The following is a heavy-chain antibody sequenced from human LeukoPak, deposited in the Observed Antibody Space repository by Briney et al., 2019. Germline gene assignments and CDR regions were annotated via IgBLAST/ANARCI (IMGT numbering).Heavy chain of an antibody. CDR2: ISGSGGST. CDR3: AKDPETDYYDSSGYF. J-gene: IGHJ4*02. V-gene: IGHV3-23*01. CDR1: GFTFSSYA. D-gene: IGHD3-22*01. Sequence: GGSLRLSCAASGFTFSSYAMSWVRQAPGKGLEWVSAISGSGGSTYYADSVKGRLTISRGNSKNQLYLQMNSLKAEDTAVYYCAKDPETDYYDSSGYFWGQGTLVTVSS.